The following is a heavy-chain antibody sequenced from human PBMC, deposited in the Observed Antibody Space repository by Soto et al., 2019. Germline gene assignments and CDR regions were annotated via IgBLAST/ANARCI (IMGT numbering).Heavy chain of an antibody. J-gene: IGHJ6*02. Sequence: EVQLVESGGGLVHPGRSLRLSCVASGFIFDDHVMHWVRQVPGKGLEWVGHITWDGYSIGYGGSVRGRFTISRDNAKNTLYLQMNVLRPRDRALYYGAGSGSGRTSGRGEVWGQGTTSTVSS. D-gene: IGHD3-3*01. CDR1: GFIFDDHV. CDR3: AGSGSGRTSGRGEV. CDR2: ITWDGYSI. V-gene: IGHV3-9*01.